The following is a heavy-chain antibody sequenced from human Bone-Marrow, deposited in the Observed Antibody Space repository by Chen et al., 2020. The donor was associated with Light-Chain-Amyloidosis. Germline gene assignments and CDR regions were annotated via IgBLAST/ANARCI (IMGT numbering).Heavy chain of an antibody. CDR2: INHSGST. CDR1: GGSFSGYY. Sequence: QVQLQQWGAGLLKPSETLSLTCAVYGGSFSGYYWSWIRQPPGKGLEWIGEINHSGSTNYNPSLKSRVTISVDTSKNQFSLKLSSVTAADTAVYYCARTSIAAAGTDYYYYGMDVWGQGTTVTVSS. V-gene: IGHV4-34*01. CDR3: ARTSIAAAGTDYYYYGMDV. D-gene: IGHD6-13*01. J-gene: IGHJ6*02.